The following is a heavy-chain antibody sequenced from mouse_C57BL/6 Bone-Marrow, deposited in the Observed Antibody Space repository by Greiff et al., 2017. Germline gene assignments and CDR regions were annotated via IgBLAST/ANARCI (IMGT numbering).Heavy chain of an antibody. Sequence: QVQLQQSGPGLVQPSQSLSITCTVSGFSLTSYGVHWVRQSPGKGLEWLGVIWSGGSTDYNAAFISRLSISKDNSKGQVFFKMNSLLAYDTAIYYCARNSGPAWFAYWGQGTLVTVSA. CDR2: IWSGGST. J-gene: IGHJ3*01. V-gene: IGHV2-2*01. CDR1: GFSLTSYG. D-gene: IGHD3-1*01. CDR3: ARNSGPAWFAY.